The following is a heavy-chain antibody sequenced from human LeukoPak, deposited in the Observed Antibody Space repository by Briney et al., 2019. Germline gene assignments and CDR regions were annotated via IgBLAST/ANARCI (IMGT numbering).Heavy chain of an antibody. CDR2: ISSSSGTI. CDR3: ARGDYFDDSASPVDY. D-gene: IGHD2/OR15-2a*01. V-gene: IGHV3-48*01. CDR1: GFTFSSYS. Sequence: GGSLRLSCAASGFTFSSYSMNWVRQAPGKGLEWVSYISSSSGTILYADSVKGRFTISRDNAKNSLYLQMSSLRAEDTAVYYCARGDYFDDSASPVDYWGQGTLVTVST. J-gene: IGHJ4*02.